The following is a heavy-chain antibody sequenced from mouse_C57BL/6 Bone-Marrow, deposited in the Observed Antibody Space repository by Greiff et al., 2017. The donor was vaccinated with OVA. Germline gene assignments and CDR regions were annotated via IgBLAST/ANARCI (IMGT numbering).Heavy chain of an antibody. J-gene: IGHJ3*01. CDR3: ARSGSNYGWCAY. CDR2: IDPSDSYT. D-gene: IGHD2-5*01. V-gene: IGHV1-50*01. CDR1: GYTFTSYW. Sequence: QVQLQQPGAELVKPGASVKLSCKASGYTFTSYWMQWVKQRPGQGLEWIGEIDPSDSYTNYNQKFKGKATLTVDTSSSTAYMQLSSLTSADSAVYYCARSGSNYGWCAYWGQGTLVTVSA.